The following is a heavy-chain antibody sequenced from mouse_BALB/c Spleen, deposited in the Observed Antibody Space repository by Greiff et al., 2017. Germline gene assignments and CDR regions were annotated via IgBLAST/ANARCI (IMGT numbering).Heavy chain of an antibody. CDR1: GYTFTNYW. V-gene: IGHV1-63*02. J-gene: IGHJ2*01. Sequence: VQLQESGAELVRPGTSVKISCKASGYTFTNYWLGWVKQRPGPGLEWIGDIYPGGGYTNYNEKFTGKATLTADTSSSTAYMQLSSLTSEDSAVYFCARFYDGGRVDDWGQGTTLTVSS. D-gene: IGHD2-12*01. CDR3: ARFYDGGRVDD. CDR2: IYPGGGYT.